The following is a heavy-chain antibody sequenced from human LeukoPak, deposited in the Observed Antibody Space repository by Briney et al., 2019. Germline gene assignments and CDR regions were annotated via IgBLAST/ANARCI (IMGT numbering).Heavy chain of an antibody. CDR1: GFTFRSYW. CDR2: IKQDGSEK. Sequence: GGSLRLSCAASGFTFRSYWMSWVRQAPGKGLEWVANIKQDGSEKYYVDSVKGRFTISRDNAKNSLYLQMNSLRAEDTAVYYCAKKRQSSGWTYFDYWGQGTLVTVSS. CDR3: AKKRQSSGWTYFDY. V-gene: IGHV3-7*03. D-gene: IGHD6-19*01. J-gene: IGHJ4*02.